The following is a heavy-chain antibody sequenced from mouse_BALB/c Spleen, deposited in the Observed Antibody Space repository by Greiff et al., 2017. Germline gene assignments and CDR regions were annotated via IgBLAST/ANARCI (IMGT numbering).Heavy chain of an antibody. J-gene: IGHJ4*01. CDR2: IWSGGST. Sequence: QVQLKQSGPGLVQPSQSLSITCTVSGFSLTSYGVHWVRQSPGKGLEWLGVIWSGGSTDYNAAFISRLSISKDNSKSQVFFKMNSLQANDTAIYYCARTPSYYGSSYGYYYAMDYWGQGTSVTVSS. CDR3: ARTPSYYGSSYGYYYAMDY. V-gene: IGHV2-2*02. D-gene: IGHD1-1*01. CDR1: GFSLTSYG.